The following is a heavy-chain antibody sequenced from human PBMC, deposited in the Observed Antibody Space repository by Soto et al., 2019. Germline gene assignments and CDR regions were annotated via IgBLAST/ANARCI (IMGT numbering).Heavy chain of an antibody. Sequence: GGSLRLSCAASGFTFSSYAMSWVRQAPGKGLEWVSAISGSGGSTYYADSVKGRFTISRDNSKNTLYLQMNSLRAEDTAVYYCAKTADPYCSGGSCPKAYFDYWGQGTLVTVSS. CDR1: GFTFSSYA. CDR2: ISGSGGST. J-gene: IGHJ4*02. D-gene: IGHD2-15*01. CDR3: AKTADPYCSGGSCPKAYFDY. V-gene: IGHV3-23*01.